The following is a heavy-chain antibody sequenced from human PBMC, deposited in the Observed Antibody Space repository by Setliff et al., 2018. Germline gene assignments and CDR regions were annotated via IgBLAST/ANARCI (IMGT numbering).Heavy chain of an antibody. CDR3: ARHGPTRTDSWFDSFDV. Sequence: NPSETLSLTCTVSDGSISNAYWSWIRQSPGKGLEWIGYIYDTGSTNSDPSLKSRVTMSVDTSKNQVSLKMTSVTAADTAVYYCARHGPTRTDSWFDSFDVWGQGTKVTVSS. CDR2: IYDTGST. D-gene: IGHD3-10*01. J-gene: IGHJ3*01. V-gene: IGHV4-59*08. CDR1: DGSISNAY.